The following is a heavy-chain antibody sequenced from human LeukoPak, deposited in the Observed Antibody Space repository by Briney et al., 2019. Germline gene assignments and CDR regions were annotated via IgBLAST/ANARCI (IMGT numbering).Heavy chain of an antibody. Sequence: GRSLRLSCAASGFTFSSYAMHWVRQAPGKGLEWVAIISSDGGNKYCADSVKGRFTISRDTSENTLYLQMNSLRAEDTAVYFCARNRYYYGSGTNLYFDFWGQGTLVTVSS. V-gene: IGHV3-30-3*01. CDR1: GFTFSSYA. D-gene: IGHD3-10*01. CDR2: ISSDGGNK. CDR3: ARNRYYYGSGTNLYFDF. J-gene: IGHJ4*02.